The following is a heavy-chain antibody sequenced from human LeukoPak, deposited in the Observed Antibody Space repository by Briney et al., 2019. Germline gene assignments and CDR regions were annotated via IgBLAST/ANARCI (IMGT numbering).Heavy chain of an antibody. CDR3: TTSGLEWLSPNYYFDY. V-gene: IGHV3-73*01. CDR2: IRSKANSYAT. D-gene: IGHD3-3*01. CDR1: GFTFSGSA. J-gene: IGHJ4*02. Sequence: GGSLKLSCAASGFTFSGSAMHWVRQASGKGLEWVGRIRSKANSYATAYAASVKGRFTISRDDSKNTAYLQMNSLKTEDTAVYYCTTSGLEWLSPNYYFDYWGQGTLVTVSS.